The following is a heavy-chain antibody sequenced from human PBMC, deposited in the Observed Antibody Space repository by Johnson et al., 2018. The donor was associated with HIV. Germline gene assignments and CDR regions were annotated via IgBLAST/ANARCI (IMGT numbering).Heavy chain of an antibody. Sequence: EQLVESGGGLVKPGGSLRLSCAASGFTFSNAWMSWVRQAPGKGLEWVGRIKSETDGGTTDYAAPVKDRFIISRDDSKDTLYLQMNSLKTEDTAVYYCATEAGIELWLIDAFDLWGQGTMVTVSS. CDR3: ATEAGIELWLIDAFDL. D-gene: IGHD5-18*01. V-gene: IGHV3-15*01. J-gene: IGHJ3*01. CDR2: IKSETDGGTT. CDR1: GFTFSNAW.